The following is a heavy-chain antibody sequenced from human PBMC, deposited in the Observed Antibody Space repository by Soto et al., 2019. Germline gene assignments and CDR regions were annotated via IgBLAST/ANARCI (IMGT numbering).Heavy chain of an antibody. J-gene: IGHJ5*02. CDR1: GYTFTSYD. CDR3: ATLVVPAAISLGYNWFDP. CDR2: MNPNSGNT. V-gene: IGHV1-8*01. Sequence: ASVKVSCKASGYTFTSYDINWVRQATGQGLEWMGWMNPNSGNTGYAQKFQGRVTMTRNTSISTAYMELSSLRSEDTAVYYCATLVVPAAISLGYNWFDPWGQGTLVTVSS. D-gene: IGHD2-2*01.